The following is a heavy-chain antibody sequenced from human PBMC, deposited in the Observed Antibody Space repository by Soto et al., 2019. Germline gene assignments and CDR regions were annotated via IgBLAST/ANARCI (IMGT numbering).Heavy chain of an antibody. CDR1: GYTFTGYD. CDR3: ARIAPIVVVVAATDFDY. Sequence: ASVKVSCKASGYTFTGYDMHWVRQAPGQGLEWMGWINPNSGGTNYAQKFQGRVTMTRDTSISTAYMELSRLRSDDTAVYYCARIAPIVVVVAATDFDYWGQGTLVTVSS. D-gene: IGHD2-15*01. J-gene: IGHJ4*02. CDR2: INPNSGGT. V-gene: IGHV1-2*02.